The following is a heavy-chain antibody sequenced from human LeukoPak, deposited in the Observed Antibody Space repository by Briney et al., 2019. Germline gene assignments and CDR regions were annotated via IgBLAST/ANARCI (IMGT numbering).Heavy chain of an antibody. Sequence: ASVKVSCKASGYTFTGYYMHWVRQAPGQGLEWMGWINPNSGGTNYAQKFQGRVTMTRDTSISTAYMELSRLRSDDTAVYYCARGPRSGSYSYYYYMDVCGNGTTVTVSS. CDR1: GYTFTGYY. CDR2: INPNSGGT. CDR3: ARGPRSGSYSYYYYMDV. J-gene: IGHJ6*03. D-gene: IGHD1-26*01. V-gene: IGHV1-2*02.